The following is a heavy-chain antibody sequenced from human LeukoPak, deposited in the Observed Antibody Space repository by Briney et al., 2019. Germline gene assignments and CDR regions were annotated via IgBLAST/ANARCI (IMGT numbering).Heavy chain of an antibody. CDR2: MSSGGST. D-gene: IGHD3-22*01. CDR1: GASISSSY. CDR3: AGDQTYYVSSGYYYVTYLQH. Sequence: TSETLSLTCTVSGASISSSYCTWIRQSAGEGLEWIGRMSSGGSTTYNPSFKGRVTMSLDTSKRQFSLNLSSVTAADTAVYYCAGDQTYYVSSGYYYVTYLQHWGQGILVTVSS. V-gene: IGHV4-4*07. J-gene: IGHJ1*01.